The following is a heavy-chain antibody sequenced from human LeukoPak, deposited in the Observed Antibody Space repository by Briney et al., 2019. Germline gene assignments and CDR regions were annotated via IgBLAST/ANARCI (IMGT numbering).Heavy chain of an antibody. J-gene: IGHJ4*02. CDR2: MYLDGSDT. CDR1: GYNFSNHW. Sequence: GESLKTSCKAPGYNFSNHWIGWVRPMPGKGLGWVGMMYLDGSDTRYSSSFQGQVTMSVDKSISTSYPQWTSPQASDTALYYCARLVVEVTSVASVDHWGQGTLVTVSS. CDR3: ARLVVEVTSVASVDH. D-gene: IGHD2-21*02. V-gene: IGHV5-51*01.